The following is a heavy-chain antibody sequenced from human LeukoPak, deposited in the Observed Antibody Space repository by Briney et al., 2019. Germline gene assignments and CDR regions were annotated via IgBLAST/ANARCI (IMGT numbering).Heavy chain of an antibody. CDR1: GGSFSGYY. Sequence: SETLSLTCAVYGGSFSGYYWSWIRQPPGKGLEWIGEINHSGSTNYNPSLKSRVTISVDTSKNQFSLKLSSVTAADTAVYYCARHRRIRSGLPFDYWGQGTLVTVSS. D-gene: IGHD3-22*01. J-gene: IGHJ4*02. CDR3: ARHRRIRSGLPFDY. V-gene: IGHV4-34*01. CDR2: INHSGST.